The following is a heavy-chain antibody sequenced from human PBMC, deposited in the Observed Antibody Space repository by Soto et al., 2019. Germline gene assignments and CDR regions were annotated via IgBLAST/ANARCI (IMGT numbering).Heavy chain of an antibody. V-gene: IGHV1-69*01. D-gene: IGHD2-2*02. Sequence: QVQLVQSGAEVKKPGSSVKVSCTASGGTFSSYAISWVRQAPGQGLEWMGGIIPIFGTANYAQKFQGRVTITADESTSTAYMELSSLRSEDTAGYYCARDPPSYCSSTSCHNNWFDPWGQGTLVTVSS. J-gene: IGHJ5*02. CDR3: ARDPPSYCSSTSCHNNWFDP. CDR1: GGTFSSYA. CDR2: IIPIFGTA.